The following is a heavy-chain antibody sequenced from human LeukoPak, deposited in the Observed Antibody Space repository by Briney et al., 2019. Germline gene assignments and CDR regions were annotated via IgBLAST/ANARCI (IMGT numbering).Heavy chain of an antibody. CDR2: ISYDGSNK. V-gene: IGHV3-30-3*01. CDR1: GFTFSSYA. CDR3: ARDGPHGFTVTYNWFDP. Sequence: GGSLRLSCAASGFTFSSYAMHWVRQAPGKGLEWVAVISYDGSNKYYADSVKGRFTISRDNSKNTLYLQMNSLRAEDTAVYYCARDGPHGFTVTYNWFDPWGQGTLVTVSS. J-gene: IGHJ5*02. D-gene: IGHD4-17*01.